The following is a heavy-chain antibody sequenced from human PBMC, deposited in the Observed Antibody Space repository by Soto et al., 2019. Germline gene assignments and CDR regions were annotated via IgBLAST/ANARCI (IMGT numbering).Heavy chain of an antibody. CDR2: ISYDGSNK. CDR3: AKDRLYQLRTSAGYYYGMDV. Sequence: PGGSLRLSCAASGFTFSSYGMHWVRQAPGKGLEWVAVISYDGSNKYYADSVKGRFTISRDNSKNTLYLQMNSLRAEDTAVYYCAKDRLYQLRTSAGYYYGMDVWGQGTTVTVSS. CDR1: GFTFSSYG. D-gene: IGHD2-2*01. J-gene: IGHJ6*02. V-gene: IGHV3-30*18.